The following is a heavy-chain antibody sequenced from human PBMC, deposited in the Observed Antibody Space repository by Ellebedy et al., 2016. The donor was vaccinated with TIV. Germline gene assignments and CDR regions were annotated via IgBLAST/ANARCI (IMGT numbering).Heavy chain of an antibody. CDR1: GASFSSRSYY. CDR2: VHHSGST. J-gene: IGHJ4*02. D-gene: IGHD6-19*01. V-gene: IGHV4-39*01. Sequence: MPGGSLRLSCTVSGASFSSRSYYWGWIRQSPGKGLEWIGEVHHSGSTIYSPSLRSRVTISVDTSKSQFSLNLNSVTAADTAVYYCARLRHWLGHFDYWGQGILVTVSS. CDR3: ARLRHWLGHFDY.